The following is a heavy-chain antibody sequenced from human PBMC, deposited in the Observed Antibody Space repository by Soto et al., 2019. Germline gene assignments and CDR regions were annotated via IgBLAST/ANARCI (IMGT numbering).Heavy chain of an antibody. J-gene: IGHJ6*02. D-gene: IGHD5-12*01. Sequence: PGGSLRLSCAASGFTFSSYAMSWVCQAQGEGLEWVSAISGSGGSTYYADSVKGRFTISRDNSKNTLYLQMNSLRAEVTAVYYCAKGHDYGAPYYYYGMDVWGQGTTVTVSS. V-gene: IGHV3-23*01. CDR2: ISGSGGST. CDR1: GFTFSSYA. CDR3: AKGHDYGAPYYYYGMDV.